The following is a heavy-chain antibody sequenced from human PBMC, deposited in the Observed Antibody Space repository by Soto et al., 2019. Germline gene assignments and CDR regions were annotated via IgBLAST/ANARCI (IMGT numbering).Heavy chain of an antibody. D-gene: IGHD1-26*01. V-gene: IGHV3-21*01. CDR2: ISSSSSYI. Sequence: GGSLILSCAASGFTFSSYSMNWVRQAPGKGLEWVSSISSSSSYIYYADSVKGRFTISRDNAKNSLYLQMNSLRAEDTAVYYCARSRNIVCIVGATRCRSVAFDIWGQGTMVTVSS. J-gene: IGHJ3*02. CDR1: GFTFSSYS. CDR3: ARSRNIVCIVGATRCRSVAFDI.